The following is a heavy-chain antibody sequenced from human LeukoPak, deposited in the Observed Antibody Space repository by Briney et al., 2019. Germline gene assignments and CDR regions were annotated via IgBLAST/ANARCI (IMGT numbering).Heavy chain of an antibody. J-gene: IGHJ3*02. Sequence: SETLSLTCTVSGGSISSYYWSWIRQPPGKGLEWIGYIYYSGSTNYNPSLKSRVTISVDTSKNQFSLKLSSVTAADTAVYYCARFISSSDAFDIWGQGTMVTVSS. CDR1: GGSISSYY. CDR2: IYYSGST. V-gene: IGHV4-59*01. D-gene: IGHD6-6*01. CDR3: ARFISSSDAFDI.